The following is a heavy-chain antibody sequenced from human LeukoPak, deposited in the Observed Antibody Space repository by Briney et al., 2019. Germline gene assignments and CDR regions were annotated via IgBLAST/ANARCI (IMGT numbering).Heavy chain of an antibody. V-gene: IGHV3-53*01. CDR2: LYDDGST. D-gene: IGHD1-26*01. CDR1: GFTVSSNY. Sequence: GGSLRLSCAASGFTVSSNYMSWVRQAPGKGLEWVSVLYDDGSTYYADSVKGRFTISRDNSKNTLYLQMNSLRVEDTAVYYCARGDRGYFDYWGQGTLVTVSS. J-gene: IGHJ4*02. CDR3: ARGDRGYFDY.